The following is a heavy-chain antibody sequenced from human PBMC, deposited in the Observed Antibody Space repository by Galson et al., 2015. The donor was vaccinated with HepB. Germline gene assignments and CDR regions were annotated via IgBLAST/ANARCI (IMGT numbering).Heavy chain of an antibody. V-gene: IGHV3-33*05. CDR2: ISSDGSNK. CDR3: AKGAYRNILMSGGWFDP. J-gene: IGHJ5*02. Sequence: SLRLSCAVSGFIFSDSGMHWVRQGPGQGPQWVAAISSDGSNKLYADSVRGRFTVSRDNSNNTLFLQMNSLKPEDTAVYSCAKGAYRNILMSGGWFDPWGQGTLVSVAS. D-gene: IGHD3-10*02. CDR1: GFIFSDSG.